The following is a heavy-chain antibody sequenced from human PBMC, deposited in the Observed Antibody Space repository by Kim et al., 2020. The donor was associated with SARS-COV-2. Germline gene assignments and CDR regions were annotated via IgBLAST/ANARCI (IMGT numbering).Heavy chain of an antibody. CDR1: GFTFSSYW. CDR3: ASDAFGVVPYNYYGMDV. CDR2: IKQDGSEK. Sequence: GGSLRLSCAASGFTFSSYWMSWVRQAPGKGLEWVANIKQDGSEKKYVDSVKGRFTILRDNAKNSLYLQMNSLRAEDTAVYYCASDAFGVVPYNYYGMDVWGQGTTVTVSS. V-gene: IGHV3-7*01. J-gene: IGHJ6*02. D-gene: IGHD3-3*01.